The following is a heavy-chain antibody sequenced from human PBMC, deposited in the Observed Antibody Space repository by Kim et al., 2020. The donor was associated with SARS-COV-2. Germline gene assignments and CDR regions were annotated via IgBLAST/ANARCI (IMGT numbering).Heavy chain of an antibody. D-gene: IGHD6-19*01. J-gene: IGHJ4*02. V-gene: IGHV3-30*02. Sequence: YADSVKGRFTISRDNSKNTLYLQMNSLRAEDTAVYYCAKESSGWYPSPDYWGQGTLVTVSS. CDR3: AKESSGWYPSPDY.